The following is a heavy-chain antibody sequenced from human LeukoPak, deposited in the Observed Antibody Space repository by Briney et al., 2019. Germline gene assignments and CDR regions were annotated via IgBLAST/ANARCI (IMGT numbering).Heavy chain of an antibody. D-gene: IGHD2-15*01. CDR2: ISTSSITK. CDR1: GFTFSTYS. CDR3: AKEMGFCSGGSCYRWFDS. V-gene: IGHV3-48*01. J-gene: IGHJ5*01. Sequence: LGGSLRDSCAASGFTFSTYSMSWVRQAPGKGPEWLSYISTSSITKYYADSVKGRFTISRDDAKNSLSLQMNSLRADDTAVYYCAKEMGFCSGGSCYRWFDSWGQGNLVTVSS.